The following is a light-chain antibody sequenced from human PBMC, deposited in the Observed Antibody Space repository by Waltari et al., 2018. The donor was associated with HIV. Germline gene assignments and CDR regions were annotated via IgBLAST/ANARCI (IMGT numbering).Light chain of an antibody. CDR3: AAWDDSLSPHVV. Sequence: QSVLTQPPSASGTPGQRLTISCSGSSSNPVSNDVSWYHHLPGTTPNLLIYRDTQRPSSVPDRFSGSKSGTSASLAISGLRSEDEADYYCAAWDDSLSPHVVFGAGTKLTVL. CDR1: SSNPVSND. V-gene: IGLV1-47*01. CDR2: RDT. J-gene: IGLJ2*01.